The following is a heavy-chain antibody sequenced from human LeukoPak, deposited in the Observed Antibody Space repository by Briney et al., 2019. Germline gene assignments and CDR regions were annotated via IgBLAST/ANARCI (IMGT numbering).Heavy chain of an antibody. Sequence: PGGSLRLSCAASGFTVSSNYMSWVRQAPGKGLEWVSVIYSGGSTYYADSVKGRFTISRHNSKNTLYLQMNSLRSDDTAAYYCATTDSSSWYLDYWGQGTLVTVSS. CDR2: IYSGGST. V-gene: IGHV3-53*04. CDR1: GFTVSSNY. CDR3: ATTDSSSWYLDY. J-gene: IGHJ4*02. D-gene: IGHD6-13*01.